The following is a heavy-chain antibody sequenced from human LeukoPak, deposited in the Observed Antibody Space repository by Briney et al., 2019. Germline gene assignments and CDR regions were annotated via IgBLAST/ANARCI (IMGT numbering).Heavy chain of an antibody. CDR2: INTNTGNP. Sequence: ASVRISCKASGYTFTTYGIHWVRQAPGHGLEWMGWINTNTGNPTYAQDFTGRFVLSLDTSVTTAYLDINSLKPDDTALYYCARGHRIPAVWGFEFWGQGTLVTVSS. J-gene: IGHJ4*02. CDR3: ARGHRIPAVWGFEF. D-gene: IGHD1-20*01. CDR1: GYTFTTYG. V-gene: IGHV7-4-1*02.